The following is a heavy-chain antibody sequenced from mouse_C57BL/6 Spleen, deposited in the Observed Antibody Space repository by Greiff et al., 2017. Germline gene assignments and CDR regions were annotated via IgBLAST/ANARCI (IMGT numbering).Heavy chain of an antibody. D-gene: IGHD1-1*01. J-gene: IGHJ2*01. CDR2: IDPSDSYT. CDR1: GYTFTSYW. V-gene: IGHV1-69*01. Sequence: QVQLQQPGAELVMPGASVKLSCMASGYTFTSYWMHWVKQRPGQGLECIGEIDPSDSYTNYNQKFKGKSTLTVDKSSSTAYMQLSSLTSEDSAVYYCARSTVVATGGYFDYWGQGTTLTVSS. CDR3: ARSTVVATGGYFDY.